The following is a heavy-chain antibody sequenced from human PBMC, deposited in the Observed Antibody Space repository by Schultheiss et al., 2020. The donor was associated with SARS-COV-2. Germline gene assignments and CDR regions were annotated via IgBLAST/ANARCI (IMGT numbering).Heavy chain of an antibody. CDR1: GFTFSSYA. J-gene: IGHJ4*02. CDR3: ARGVSRDYGVLDN. D-gene: IGHD4-17*01. CDR2: ISGSGGST. Sequence: GGSLRLSCAASGFTFSSYAMSWVRQAPGKGLEWVSAISGSGGSTYYADSVKGRFTISRDNSRNTLYLEMNSLRADDTGVYYCARGVSRDYGVLDNWGQGTLVTVSS. V-gene: IGHV3-23*01.